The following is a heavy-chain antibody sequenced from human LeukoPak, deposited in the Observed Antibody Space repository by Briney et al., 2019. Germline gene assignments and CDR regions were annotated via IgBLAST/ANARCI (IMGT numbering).Heavy chain of an antibody. Sequence: SETLSLTCAVYGGSFSGYYWSWIRQPPGKGLEWIGEINHSGSTNYNPSLKSRVTTSVDTSKSQFSLKLSSVTAADTAVYYCARGRPVLLWFGEPSNWFDPWGQGTLVTVSS. CDR3: ARGRPVLLWFGEPSNWFDP. D-gene: IGHD3-10*01. CDR1: GGSFSGYY. V-gene: IGHV4-34*01. J-gene: IGHJ5*02. CDR2: INHSGST.